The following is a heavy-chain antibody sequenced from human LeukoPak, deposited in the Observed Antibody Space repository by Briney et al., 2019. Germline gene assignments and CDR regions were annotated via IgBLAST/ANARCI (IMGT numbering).Heavy chain of an antibody. CDR3: ARRRYGEAFDI. V-gene: IGHV3-7*01. D-gene: IGHD3-9*01. J-gene: IGHJ3*02. CDR2: IKQDGSES. Sequence: PGGSLRLSCVASGFTFSSYWMSWVRQAPGKGLEWVANIKQDGSESYFVDAVKGRFTISRDNAWNSLYLQMNSLRVEDTAVYYCARRRYGEAFDIWGQGTMVTVSS. CDR1: GFTFSSYW.